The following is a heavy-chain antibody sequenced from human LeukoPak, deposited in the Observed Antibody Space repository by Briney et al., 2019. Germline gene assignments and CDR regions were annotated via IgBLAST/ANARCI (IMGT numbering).Heavy chain of an antibody. V-gene: IGHV3-66*02. CDR3: ARVKDVYDSSGYYYKLFDY. Sequence: GGSLRLSCAASGFTVSSNYMSWVRQAPGKGLECVSVIYSGGSTYYADSVKGRFTISRDNSKNTLYLQMNSLRAEDTAVYYCARVKDVYDSSGYYYKLFDYWGQGTLVTVSS. D-gene: IGHD3-22*01. CDR2: IYSGGST. J-gene: IGHJ4*02. CDR1: GFTVSSNY.